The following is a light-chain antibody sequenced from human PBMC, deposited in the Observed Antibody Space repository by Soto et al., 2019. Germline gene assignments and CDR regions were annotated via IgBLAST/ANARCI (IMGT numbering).Light chain of an antibody. V-gene: IGKV1-27*01. J-gene: IGKJ1*01. Sequence: DIQMTQSPSSLSASVGDRVTISCRASQGISNYLAWYQQKPGKVPKLLIYGATTLQSGVPSRFSGSGSGTDFTLTISSLQPEDVATYYCQKYNSAPRTFGQGTKVEIK. CDR2: GAT. CDR1: QGISNY. CDR3: QKYNSAPRT.